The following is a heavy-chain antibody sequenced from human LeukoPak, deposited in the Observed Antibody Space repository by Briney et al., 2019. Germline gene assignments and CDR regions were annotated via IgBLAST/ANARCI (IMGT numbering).Heavy chain of an antibody. V-gene: IGHV4-59*08. CDR1: GGSISSYY. Sequence: SETLSLTCTVSGGSISSYYWRWIRQPPGKGLEWIGYIYYSGSTNYNPSLKSRVTISVDTSKNQFSLKLSSVTAADTAIYYGARHEDSGSGWYAYWGQGTLVTVSS. J-gene: IGHJ4*02. D-gene: IGHD6-19*01. CDR2: IYYSGST. CDR3: ARHEDSGSGWYAY.